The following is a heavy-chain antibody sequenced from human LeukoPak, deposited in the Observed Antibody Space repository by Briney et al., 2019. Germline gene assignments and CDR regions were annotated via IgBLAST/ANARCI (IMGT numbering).Heavy chain of an antibody. D-gene: IGHD2/OR15-2a*01. V-gene: IGHV4-59*01. CDR2: IYYSGST. CDR3: AKGGSTNFYYGDV. J-gene: IGHJ6*02. CDR1: GGSISSYY. Sequence: SETLSLTCTVSGGSISSYYWNWIRQPPGKGLEWIGYIYYSGSTNYNTSLESRVTISVDTSKNQFSLKLSSVTAADTAVYYCAKGGSTNFYYGDVWGQGTTVTVSS.